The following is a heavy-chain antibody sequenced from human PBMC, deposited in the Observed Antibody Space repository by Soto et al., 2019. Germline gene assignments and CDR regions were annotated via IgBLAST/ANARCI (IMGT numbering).Heavy chain of an antibody. V-gene: IGHV4-59*01. CDR3: AKSSGWYYDY. CDR2: IYYSGST. Sequence: LSLTCTVSGGSISSYYWSWIRQPPGKGLEWIGYIYYSGSTNYNPSLKSRVTISVDTSKNQFSLKLSSVTAADTAVYYCAKSSGWYYDYWGQGTLVTVSS. J-gene: IGHJ4*02. CDR1: GGSISSYY. D-gene: IGHD6-19*01.